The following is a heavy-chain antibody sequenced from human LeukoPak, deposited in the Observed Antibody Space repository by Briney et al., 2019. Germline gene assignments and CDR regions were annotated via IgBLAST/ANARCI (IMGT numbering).Heavy chain of an antibody. CDR1: GFTLSSYA. V-gene: IGHV3-30-3*01. Sequence: GGSLRLSCAASGFTLSSYAMHWVRQAPGKGLEWVAVISYDGSNKYYADSVKGRFTISRDNSKNTLYLQMNSLRAEDTAVYYCATYYYDSSGYFQHWGQGTLVTVSS. D-gene: IGHD3-22*01. J-gene: IGHJ1*01. CDR3: ATYYYDSSGYFQH. CDR2: ISYDGSNK.